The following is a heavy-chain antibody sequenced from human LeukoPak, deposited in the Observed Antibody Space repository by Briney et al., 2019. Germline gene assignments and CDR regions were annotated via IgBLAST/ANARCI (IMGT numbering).Heavy chain of an antibody. D-gene: IGHD2/OR15-2a*01. CDR1: GGSMTNLY. CDR2: VYDSGNT. V-gene: IGHV4-59*01. J-gene: IGHJ6*02. Sequence: SATLSLTCSVSGGSMTNLYWTWIRQPPGKGLEWIGDVYDSGNTRYNTSLESRVTISVDTSKNQFSLKLSSVTAADTAVYYCAKGGSTNFYYGDVWGQGTTVTVSS. CDR3: AKGGSTNFYYGDV.